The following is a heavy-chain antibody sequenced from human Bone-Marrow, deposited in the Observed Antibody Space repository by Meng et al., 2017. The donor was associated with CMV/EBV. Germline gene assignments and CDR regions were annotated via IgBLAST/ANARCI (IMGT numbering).Heavy chain of an antibody. CDR3: ARERGGGYYYYGMDV. CDR2: INPSGGST. Sequence: ASVKVSCKASGYTFTSYYMHWVRQAPGQGLEWMGIINPSGGSTSYAQKFQGRVTMTRDTSTSTVYMDLSSLRSEDTAVYYCARERGGGYYYYGMDVWGQGTTVTVSS. J-gene: IGHJ6*02. D-gene: IGHD3-10*01. V-gene: IGHV1-46*01. CDR1: GYTFTSYY.